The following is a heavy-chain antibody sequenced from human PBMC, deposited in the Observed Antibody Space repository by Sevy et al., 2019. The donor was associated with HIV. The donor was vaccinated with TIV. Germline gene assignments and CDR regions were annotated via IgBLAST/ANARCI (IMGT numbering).Heavy chain of an antibody. Sequence: GGSLRLSCVASGFTFNSYAMSWVRQAPGKGLQWVSVIYSGGSTYYAYSVKGRFTISRDNSKNTLYLQMNSLRAEDTAVYYCASTSGIAGAYYYYGLDVWGQGTTVTVSS. D-gene: IGHD6-19*01. J-gene: IGHJ6*02. V-gene: IGHV3-53*01. CDR1: GFTFNSYA. CDR3: ASTSGIAGAYYYYGLDV. CDR2: IYSGGST.